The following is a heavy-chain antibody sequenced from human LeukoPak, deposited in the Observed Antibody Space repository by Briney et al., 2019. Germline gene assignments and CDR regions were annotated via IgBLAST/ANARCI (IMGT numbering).Heavy chain of an antibody. V-gene: IGHV3-30*03. CDR1: GFTFSSYG. D-gene: IGHD5-12*01. CDR3: AREPGGARYSGYDPFDY. CDR2: ISYDGSNK. J-gene: IGHJ4*02. Sequence: GGSLRLSCAASGFTFSSYGMHWVRQAPGKGLEWVAVISYDGSNKYYADSVKGRFTISRDNSKNTLYLQMNSLRAEDTAVYYCAREPGGARYSGYDPFDYWGQGTLVTVSS.